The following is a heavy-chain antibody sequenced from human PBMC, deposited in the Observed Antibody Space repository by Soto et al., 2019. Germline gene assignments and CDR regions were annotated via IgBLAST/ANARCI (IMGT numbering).Heavy chain of an antibody. V-gene: IGHV3-30*03. CDR2: ISYDGNNR. J-gene: IGHJ4*02. CDR3: ASNWSGYYYFAS. CDR1: GFTFSNYG. D-gene: IGHD3-3*01. Sequence: QVQLVESGGGVVQPGGSLRLSCAASGFTFSNYGMHWVRQAPGKGLEWVAVISYDGNNRYYGDSVKGRFTISRDNSKNTVYLQMNSLRVEDTAVYYCASNWSGYYYFASWGQGTLVTVSS.